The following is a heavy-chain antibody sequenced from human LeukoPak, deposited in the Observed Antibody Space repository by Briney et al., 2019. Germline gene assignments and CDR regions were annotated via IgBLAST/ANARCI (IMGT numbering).Heavy chain of an antibody. CDR3: ARRQGCSSTSCPPDY. J-gene: IGHJ4*02. CDR1: GYSFTTYW. CDR2: IYPGDSDT. V-gene: IGHV5-51*01. D-gene: IGHD2-2*01. Sequence: GESLKISCRGSGYSFTTYWIGWVRQRPGKGLEWMGIIYPGDSDTRYTPSFQGQVTMSADKSINTAYLQWSSLKASDTAIYYCARRQGCSSTSCPPDYWGQGTLVTVSP.